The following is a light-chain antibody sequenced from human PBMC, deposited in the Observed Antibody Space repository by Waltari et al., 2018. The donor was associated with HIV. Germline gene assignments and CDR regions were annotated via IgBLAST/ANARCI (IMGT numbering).Light chain of an antibody. J-gene: IGLJ2*01. CDR1: SSNTGSNT. V-gene: IGLV1-44*01. Sequence: QSVLTQPPSASGTPGQRVTIYCSGSSSNTGSNTVNWYQQLPGTAPKLLIYSNNQLPSGVPDRFSGSKSGTSASLAISGLQSEDEADYYCAAWDDSLNVVVFGGGTKLTVL. CDR2: SNN. CDR3: AAWDDSLNVVV.